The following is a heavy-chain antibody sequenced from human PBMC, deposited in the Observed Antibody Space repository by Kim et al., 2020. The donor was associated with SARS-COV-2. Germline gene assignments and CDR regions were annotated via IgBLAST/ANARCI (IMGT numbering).Heavy chain of an antibody. CDR1: GGSISSGGYC. J-gene: IGHJ6*02. CDR3: ARVLFGVVSYAMDV. Sequence: SETLSLTCTVSGGSISSGGYCWSWMRQHPGKGLEWIGHICNSGRTYYNPSLKSRVTISVDTTQNQFSMRLSSVSAADTAVYYCARVLFGVVSYAMDVWGQGTTATVSS. D-gene: IGHD3-3*01. V-gene: IGHV4-31*03. CDR2: ICNSGRT.